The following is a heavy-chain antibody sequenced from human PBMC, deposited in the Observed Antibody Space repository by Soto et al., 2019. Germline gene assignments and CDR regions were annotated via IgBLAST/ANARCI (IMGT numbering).Heavy chain of an antibody. CDR2: INHSGST. D-gene: IGHD5-18*01. Sequence: SETLSLTCAVYGGSFSGYCWSWIRQPPGKGLEWIGEINHSGSTNYNPSLKSRVTISVDTSKNQFSLKLSSVTAADTAVYYCARVRISYGSIHIPYHFDYCGEGTLVTVSS. CDR1: GGSFSGYC. J-gene: IGHJ4*02. V-gene: IGHV4-34*01. CDR3: ARVRISYGSIHIPYHFDY.